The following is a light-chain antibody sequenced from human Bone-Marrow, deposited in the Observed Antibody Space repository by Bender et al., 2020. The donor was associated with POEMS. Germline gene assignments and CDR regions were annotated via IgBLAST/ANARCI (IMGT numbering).Light chain of an antibody. CDR2: NNS. CDR3: ATWDDSLNGWV. V-gene: IGLV1-44*01. Sequence: QSVLTQPTSASGTPGQRVTISCSGSSSKFGSYPVNWYQQLPGAAPKLVIFNNSQRPSGVPDRFSGSNSGTSASLAISRLLSDDEADFYCATWDDSLNGWVFGGGTKLTVL. CDR1: SSKFGSYP. J-gene: IGLJ3*02.